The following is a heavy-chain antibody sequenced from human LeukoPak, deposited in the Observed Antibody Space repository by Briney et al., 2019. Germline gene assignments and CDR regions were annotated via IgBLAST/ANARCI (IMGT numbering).Heavy chain of an antibody. Sequence: GESLRLSCAASGFTFSSYSMNWVRQAPGKGLEWVSSISSSSLYIYYADSVKGRFTISRDNAKNSLYLQMNSLRAVDTAVYYCAKDDGWVQYANWGQGTLVTVSS. CDR3: AKDDGWVQYAN. V-gene: IGHV3-21*04. CDR1: GFTFSSYS. CDR2: ISSSSLYI. J-gene: IGHJ4*02. D-gene: IGHD5-24*01.